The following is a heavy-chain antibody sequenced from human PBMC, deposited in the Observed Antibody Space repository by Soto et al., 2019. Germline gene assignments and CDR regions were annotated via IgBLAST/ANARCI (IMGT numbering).Heavy chain of an antibody. D-gene: IGHD3-3*01. Sequence: AGVSLRLSGAASGFTFSDYYMSWIRQAPVKGLDWVSYISSSCSTIYCADSVKGRFTISRYNAKNSLYLQMKSLRAQPTHVYSCPRGRSEWSPPWFGHWGQGTLVTVSS. V-gene: IGHV3-11*01. CDR3: PRGRSEWSPPWFGH. CDR2: ISSSCSTI. J-gene: IGHJ5*02. CDR1: GFTFSDYY.